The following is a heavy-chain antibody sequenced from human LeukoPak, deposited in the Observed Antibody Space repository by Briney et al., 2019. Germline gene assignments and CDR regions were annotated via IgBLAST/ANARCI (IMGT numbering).Heavy chain of an antibody. J-gene: IGHJ6*03. D-gene: IGHD3-10*01. CDR3: ASGSGSYRTPYYYMDV. Sequence: PGGSLRLSCAASGFTVSGNYMSWVRQAPGKGLEWVSVIYSGGSTYYADSVKGRFTISRDNSMNTLYLQMNSLRAEDTAVYYCASGSGSYRTPYYYMDVWGTGTTVTVSS. CDR1: GFTVSGNY. CDR2: IYSGGST. V-gene: IGHV3-53*01.